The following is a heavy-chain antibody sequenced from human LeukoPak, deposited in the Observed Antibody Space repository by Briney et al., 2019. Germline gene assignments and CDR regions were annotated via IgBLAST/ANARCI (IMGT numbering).Heavy chain of an antibody. CDR3: ASSYYDILTGYLQADY. Sequence: SETLSLTCTVSGGSISSYYWSWIRQPPGKGLGWIGYIYYSGSTDYNPSLKSRVTISVDTSKNQFSLKLSSVTAADTAVYYCASSYYDILTGYLQADYWGQGTLVTVSS. V-gene: IGHV4-59*01. CDR2: IYYSGST. D-gene: IGHD3-9*01. CDR1: GGSISSYY. J-gene: IGHJ4*02.